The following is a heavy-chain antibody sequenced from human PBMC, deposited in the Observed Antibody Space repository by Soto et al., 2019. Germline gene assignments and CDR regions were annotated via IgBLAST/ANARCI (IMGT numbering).Heavy chain of an antibody. Sequence: ASVKVSCKASGYTFTSYDSNWVRQAPGQGLEWMGWMNPNSGNTGYAQKFQGRVTMTRNTSISTAYMELSSLRSEDTAVYYCARGIKWLRYRYFDYWGQGTLVTVSS. CDR3: ARGIKWLRYRYFDY. D-gene: IGHD5-12*01. V-gene: IGHV1-8*01. CDR1: GYTFTSYD. CDR2: MNPNSGNT. J-gene: IGHJ4*02.